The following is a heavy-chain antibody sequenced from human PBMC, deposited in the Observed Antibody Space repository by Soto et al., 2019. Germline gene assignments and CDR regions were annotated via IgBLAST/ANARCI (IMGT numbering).Heavy chain of an antibody. CDR1: GGSISSYY. Sequence: SETLSLTCTVSGGSISSYYWSWIRQPPGKGLEWIGYIYYSGSTNYNPSLKSRVTIPVDTSKNQFSLKLSSVTAADTAVYYCARELIDYDILTGYSRQDAFDIWGQGTMVTVSS. J-gene: IGHJ3*02. CDR3: ARELIDYDILTGYSRQDAFDI. CDR2: IYYSGST. V-gene: IGHV4-59*01. D-gene: IGHD3-9*01.